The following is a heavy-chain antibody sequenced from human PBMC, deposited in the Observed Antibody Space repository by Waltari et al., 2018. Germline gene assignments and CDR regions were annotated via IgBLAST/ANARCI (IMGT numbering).Heavy chain of an antibody. CDR3: AKARGVRAGRPDAFDI. D-gene: IGHD3-16*01. CDR1: GFTFDDYS. J-gene: IGHJ3*02. V-gene: IGHV3-9*03. CDR2: ISWNSGSI. Sequence: EVQLVESGGGWVQPGRSLRLSCAASGFTFDDYSMHWVRQAPGKGLEWVSGISWNSGSIGYADSVKGRFTISRDNAKNSLYLQMNSLRAEDMALYYCAKARGVRAGRPDAFDIWGQGTMVTVSS.